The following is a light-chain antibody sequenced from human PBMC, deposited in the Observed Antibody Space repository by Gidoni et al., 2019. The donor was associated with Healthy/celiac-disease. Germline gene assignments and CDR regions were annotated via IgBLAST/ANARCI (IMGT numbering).Light chain of an antibody. CDR3: QQYNNRYT. Sequence: EIVMPQSPATLSVSPGERATLSCRASQSVSINLAWYQQKPGQAPRLLIYGASTRATGIPARFSGSGSGTEFTLTISSLQSEDVAVYYCQQYNNRYTFGQGTKLEIK. CDR1: QSVSIN. J-gene: IGKJ2*01. V-gene: IGKV3-15*01. CDR2: GAS.